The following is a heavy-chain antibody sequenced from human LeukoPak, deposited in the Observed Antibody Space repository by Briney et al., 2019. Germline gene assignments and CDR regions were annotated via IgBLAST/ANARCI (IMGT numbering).Heavy chain of an antibody. Sequence: AGGSLRLSCAASGFTFDDYAMHWVRQAPGKGLEWVSGISWNRENIAYADAVKGRFTISRDNAKNSLYLQMNSLRVEDTALYYCAKGGIHRGYHYSYMDVWGKGTTVIISS. V-gene: IGHV3-9*01. D-gene: IGHD6-13*01. CDR2: ISWNRENI. CDR1: GFTFDDYA. J-gene: IGHJ6*03. CDR3: AKGGIHRGYHYSYMDV.